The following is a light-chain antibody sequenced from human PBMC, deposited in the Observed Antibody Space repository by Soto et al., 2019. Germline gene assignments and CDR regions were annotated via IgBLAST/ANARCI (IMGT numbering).Light chain of an antibody. J-gene: IGKJ4*01. CDR3: LQHNSFPRT. CDR2: DAS. V-gene: IGKV1-5*01. CDR1: QSISSW. Sequence: DIQMTQSPSTLSASVGDRVTITCRASQSISSWLAWYHQKPGKAPKLLIYDASNLESGVPSRFSGSRSGTEFTLTISSLQPEDVATYYCLQHNSFPRTFGGGTKVDIK.